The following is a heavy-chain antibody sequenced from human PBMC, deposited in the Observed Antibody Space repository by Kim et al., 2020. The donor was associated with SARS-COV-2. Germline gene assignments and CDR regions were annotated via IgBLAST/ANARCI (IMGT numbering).Heavy chain of an antibody. CDR2: ISSTSTYI. V-gene: IGHV3-21*01. Sequence: GGSLRLSCATSGFTFTTYTMNWVRQAPGKGLEWVSSISSTSTYIYYADSVKGRFTISRDNAKNSLYLQMNSLRAEDTAVYYCARGRYSYGIDYWGQGTLVTVSS. CDR1: GFTFTTYT. D-gene: IGHD5-18*01. CDR3: ARGRYSYGIDY. J-gene: IGHJ4*02.